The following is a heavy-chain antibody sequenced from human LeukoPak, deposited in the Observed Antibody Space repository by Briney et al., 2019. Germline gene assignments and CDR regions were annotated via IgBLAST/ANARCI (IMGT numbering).Heavy chain of an antibody. Sequence: TTSETLSLTCTVSGGSIRSSYYYWGWIRQPPGKGLEWIGSIYDSGSTYYNPSLRSRVTISVDTSRNQFSLKLTSVTAADTAVYYCARGKAGQQLVVDYDYGMDVWGQGTTVTVSS. V-gene: IGHV4-39*07. CDR2: IYDSGST. CDR3: ARGKAGQQLVVDYDYGMDV. J-gene: IGHJ6*02. D-gene: IGHD6-13*01. CDR1: GGSIRSSYYY.